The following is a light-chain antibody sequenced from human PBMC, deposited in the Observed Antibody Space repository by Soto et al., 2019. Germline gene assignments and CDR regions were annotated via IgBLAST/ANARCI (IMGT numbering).Light chain of an antibody. V-gene: IGKV4-1*01. J-gene: IGKJ3*01. CDR2: WAS. Sequence: DIVMTQSPDSLAVSLGERATINCKSSQSVLYSSNNKNYLAWYQQKPGQPPKLLIYWASTRESGVPDRFSGSGSGTYFTLTLSSLQAEDVAVYYCQQYYSTPFTFGPGTKVDIK. CDR3: QQYYSTPFT. CDR1: QSVLYSSNNKNY.